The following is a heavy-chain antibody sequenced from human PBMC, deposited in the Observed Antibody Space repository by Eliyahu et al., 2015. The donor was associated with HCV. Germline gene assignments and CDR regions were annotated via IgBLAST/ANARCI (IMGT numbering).Heavy chain of an antibody. V-gene: IGHV1-46*01. J-gene: IGHJ6*02. D-gene: IGHD2-2*01. CDR2: INPSGGST. CDR3: ASYVVANPQDYYYGMDV. Sequence: QVQLVQSGAEVKKPGASVKVSCKASGYTFTSYYMHWVRQAPGQGLEGMGIINPSGGSTSYAQKFQGRVTMTRDTSTSTVYMELSSLRSEDTAVYYCASYVVANPQDYYYGMDVWGQGTTVTVSS. CDR1: GYTFTSYY.